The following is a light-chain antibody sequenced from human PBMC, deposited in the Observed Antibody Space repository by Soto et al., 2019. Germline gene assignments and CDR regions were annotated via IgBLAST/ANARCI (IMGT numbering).Light chain of an antibody. J-gene: IGKJ1*01. Sequence: EIVLTQSPGTLSLSPGERATLSCRASQSVSSSYLAWYQQKSGQAPRRLIYGASNRATGIPDRFSGSGSGTDVTLTISRLEPEDFAVYYCQQYCRSSWTFGQGTKVDIK. CDR2: GAS. V-gene: IGKV3-20*01. CDR3: QQYCRSSWT. CDR1: QSVSSSY.